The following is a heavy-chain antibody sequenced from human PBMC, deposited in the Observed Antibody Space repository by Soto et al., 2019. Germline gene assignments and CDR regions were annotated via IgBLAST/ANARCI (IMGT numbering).Heavy chain of an antibody. D-gene: IGHD3-9*01. V-gene: IGHV3-33*01. Sequence: QVQLVESGGGVVQPGRSLRLSCAASGFTFSTYGMHWVRQAPGKGLEWVAVIWNDGSSKYYADSVKGRFTISRDNSKITPYLQMNSLRAEDTAVYYCARVLRYFDWDYAFDIWGQGTMVTVSS. CDR2: IWNDGSSK. CDR3: ARVLRYFDWDYAFDI. J-gene: IGHJ3*02. CDR1: GFTFSTYG.